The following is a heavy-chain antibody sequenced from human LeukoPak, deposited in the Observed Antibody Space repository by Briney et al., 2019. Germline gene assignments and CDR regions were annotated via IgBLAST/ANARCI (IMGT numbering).Heavy chain of an antibody. D-gene: IGHD4-17*01. CDR3: ARGRVTTRPSKSNWFDP. J-gene: IGHJ5*02. Sequence: SETLSLTCAVYGGSFSGYYWSWIRQPPGKGLEWIGEINYSGSTNYNPSLKSRVTISVDTSKNQFSLKLSSVTAADTAVYYCARGRVTTRPSKSNWFDPWGQGTLVTVSS. CDR1: GGSFSGYY. V-gene: IGHV4-34*01. CDR2: INYSGST.